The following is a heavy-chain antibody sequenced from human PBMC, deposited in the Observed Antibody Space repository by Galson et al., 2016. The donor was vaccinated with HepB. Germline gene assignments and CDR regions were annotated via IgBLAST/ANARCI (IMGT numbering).Heavy chain of an antibody. J-gene: IGHJ4*02. CDR3: ARTEPSSGFRY. CDR1: GGSFSTYY. V-gene: IGHV4-59*08. CDR2: IYYSGST. Sequence: SETLSLTCTISGGSFSTYYWSWIRQPPGKGLEWIGYIYYSGSTNYNPSLKSRVTISVDTSMNQFSLKLSSVTAADTAVYYWARTEPSSGFRYWGQGTLVTVSS. D-gene: IGHD3-22*01.